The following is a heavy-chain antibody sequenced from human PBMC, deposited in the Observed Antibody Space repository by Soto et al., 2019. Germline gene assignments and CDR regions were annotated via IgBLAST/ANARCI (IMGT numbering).Heavy chain of an antibody. V-gene: IGHV3-30-3*01. J-gene: IGHJ6*02. CDR2: ISYDGSNK. D-gene: IGHD1-26*01. Sequence: GGSLRLSCAASGFTFSSYAMHWVRQAPGKGLEWVAVISYDGSNKYYADSVKGRFTISRDNSKNTLYLQMNSLRAEDTAVYYCARDRRGSGSYYYYYGMDVWGQGTTVTVSS. CDR3: ARDRRGSGSYYYYYGMDV. CDR1: GFTFSSYA.